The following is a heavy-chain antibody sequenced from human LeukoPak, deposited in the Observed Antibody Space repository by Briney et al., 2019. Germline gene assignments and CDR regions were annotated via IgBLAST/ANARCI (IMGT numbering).Heavy chain of an antibody. Sequence: GESLKISCAASGFPFNTFDMHWVRQAPGKGLEWVAAVSFDGSEEYYADSVKGRFTISRDNSKNTLYLQMNSLRAEVTAVYYCARVAYYYGSGSYNWFDPWGQGTLVTVSS. CDR2: VSFDGSEE. CDR3: ARVAYYYGSGSYNWFDP. V-gene: IGHV3-30*03. CDR1: GFPFNTFD. D-gene: IGHD3-10*01. J-gene: IGHJ5*02.